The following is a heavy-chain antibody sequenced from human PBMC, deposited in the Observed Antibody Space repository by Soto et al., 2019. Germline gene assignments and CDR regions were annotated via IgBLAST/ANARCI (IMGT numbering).Heavy chain of an antibody. V-gene: IGHV1-3*01. Sequence: QVQLVQFGAEVKKPGASVKVSCKASGYTFTSYAMHWVRQAPGQRLEWMGWINAGNGNTKYSQKFQGRVTITRDTSASTAYMELSGLRSEDTAVYSCAGDLGFGLSDYWGQGTLVTVSS. J-gene: IGHJ4*02. CDR2: INAGNGNT. CDR1: GYTFTSYA. CDR3: AGDLGFGLSDY. D-gene: IGHD3-10*01.